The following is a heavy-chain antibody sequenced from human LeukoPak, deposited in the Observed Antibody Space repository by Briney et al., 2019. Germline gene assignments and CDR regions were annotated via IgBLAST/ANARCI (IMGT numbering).Heavy chain of an antibody. J-gene: IGHJ6*03. V-gene: IGHV3-53*01. CDR1: GFTVSSNY. CDR2: IYSGGRP. D-gene: IGHD3-10*01. CDR3: ARVYYGSGSLHYYYYYMDV. Sequence: GGSLRLSCAASGFTVSSNYMSWVRQAPGKGLEWVSLIYSGGRPYYADSVKGRFTISRDNSKNTLYLQMNSLRAEDTAVYYCARVYYGSGSLHYYYYYMDVWGKGTTVTIPS.